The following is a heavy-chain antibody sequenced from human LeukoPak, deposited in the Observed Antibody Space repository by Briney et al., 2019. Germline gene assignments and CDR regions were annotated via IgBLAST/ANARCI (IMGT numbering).Heavy chain of an antibody. CDR1: GGSISGYY. V-gene: IGHV4-59*12. J-gene: IGHJ2*01. D-gene: IGHD4-17*01. Sequence: SETLSLTCTVSGGSISGYYWSWIRQPPGKGLEWVGYISYSGSTNYKPSLKSRVTISVDTSKNQFSLKLSSVTAADTAVYYCARLQGDGDYVALDWWDFDLWGRGTLVTVSS. CDR3: ARLQGDGDYVALDWWDFDL. CDR2: ISYSGST.